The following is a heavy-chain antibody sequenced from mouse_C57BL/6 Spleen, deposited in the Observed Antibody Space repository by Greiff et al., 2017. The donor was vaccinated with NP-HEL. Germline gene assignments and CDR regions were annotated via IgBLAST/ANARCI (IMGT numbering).Heavy chain of an antibody. Sequence: QVHVKQSGAELAKPGASVKLSCKASGYTFTSYWMHWVKQRPGQGLEWIGYINPSSGYTKYNQKFKDKATLTADKSSSTAYMQLSSLTYEDSAAYYCARSAVGPDYWGQGTTLTVSS. V-gene: IGHV1-7*01. CDR2: INPSSGYT. CDR1: GYTFTSYW. J-gene: IGHJ2*01. CDR3: ARSAVGPDY. D-gene: IGHD1-1*01.